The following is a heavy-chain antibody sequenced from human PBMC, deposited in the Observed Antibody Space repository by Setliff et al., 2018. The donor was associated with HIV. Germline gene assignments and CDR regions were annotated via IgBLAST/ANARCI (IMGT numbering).Heavy chain of an antibody. V-gene: IGHV5-51*01. CDR3: VRRRGGGYYDTSAYFDF. J-gene: IGHJ4*02. CDR1: GYSFTTYW. D-gene: IGHD3-22*01. CDR2: IYPGDSDT. Sequence: GESLKISCKGSGYSFTTYWIGWVRQMPGKGLEWMGIIYPGDSDTKYSPSFQGQVTISVDKSIRTASLQWSSLKASDSAMYYCVRRRGGGYYDTSAYFDFWGQGTLVTVSS.